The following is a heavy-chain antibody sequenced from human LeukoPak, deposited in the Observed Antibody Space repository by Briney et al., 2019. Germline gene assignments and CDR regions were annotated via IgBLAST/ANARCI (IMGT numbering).Heavy chain of an antibody. Sequence: ASVKVSCKASGYTFTRSAISWVRQAPAQGLEWMGWISANNGTTNYAQKFQGRVTLTTDTSTSTAYMELTSLRFDATAVYYCATTYCSDGSGAPQAAEWGEGAQVTVSS. V-gene: IGHV1-18*01. CDR3: ATTYCSDGSGAPQAAE. J-gene: IGHJ4*02. D-gene: IGHD3-22*01. CDR1: GYTFTRSA. CDR2: ISANNGTT.